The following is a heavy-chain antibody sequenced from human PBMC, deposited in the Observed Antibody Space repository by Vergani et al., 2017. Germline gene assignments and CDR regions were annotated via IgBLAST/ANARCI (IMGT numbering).Heavy chain of an antibody. V-gene: IGHV1-69*01. CDR1: GGTFSSYA. Sequence: QVQLVQSGAEVKKPGSSVKVSCKASGGTFSSYAISWVRQAPGQGLEWMGGIIPIFGTANYAQKFQGRVTITADDSTSTAYMELSSLRSEDTAVYYCARPSIVLGYCSSTSCPRGHYYYYMDVWGKGTTVTVSS. CDR3: ARPSIVLGYCSSTSCPRGHYYYYMDV. D-gene: IGHD2-2*01. CDR2: IIPIFGTA. J-gene: IGHJ6*03.